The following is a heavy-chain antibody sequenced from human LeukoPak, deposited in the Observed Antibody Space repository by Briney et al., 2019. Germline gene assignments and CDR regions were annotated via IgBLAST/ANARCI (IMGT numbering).Heavy chain of an antibody. Sequence: GGSLRLSCAASGFTFSDYYITWIRQAPGKGLEWVSYISSSGSTIYYADSVKGRFTISRDNARNSLYLQMNSLRVEDTAVYYCAIDLGTSSEVFDYWAHVTLVTVSS. CDR3: AIDLGTSSEVFDY. D-gene: IGHD2-2*01. V-gene: IGHV3-11*01. J-gene: IGHJ4*01. CDR1: GFTFSDYY. CDR2: ISSSGSTI.